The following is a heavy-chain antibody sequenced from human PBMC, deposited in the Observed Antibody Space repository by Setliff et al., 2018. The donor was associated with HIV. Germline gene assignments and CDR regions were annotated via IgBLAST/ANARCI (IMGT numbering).Heavy chain of an antibody. CDR1: GGSISSSSYY. J-gene: IGHJ5*02. CDR3: AREKRSGFSSGWTNWFDP. Sequence: SETLSLTCTVSGGSISSSSYYWGWIRQPPGKGLEWIGSIYYSGSTYYNPSLKSRVTISVDTSKNQFSLKLSSVTAADTAVYYCAREKRSGFSSGWTNWFDPWG. V-gene: IGHV4-39*07. CDR2: IYYSGST. D-gene: IGHD6-19*01.